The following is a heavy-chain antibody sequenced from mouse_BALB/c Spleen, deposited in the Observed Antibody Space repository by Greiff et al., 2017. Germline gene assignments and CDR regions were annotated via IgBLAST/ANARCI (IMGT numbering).Heavy chain of an antibody. Sequence: DVKLQESGPGLVKPSQSLSLTCSVTGYSITSGYYWNWIRQFPGNKLEWMGYISYDGSNNYNPSLKNRISITRDTSKNQFFLKLNSVTTEDTATYYCAREGGNRAMDDWGQGTSVTVSS. V-gene: IGHV3-6*02. J-gene: IGHJ4*01. D-gene: IGHD2-1*01. CDR1: GYSITSGYY. CDR2: ISYDGSN. CDR3: AREGGNRAMDD.